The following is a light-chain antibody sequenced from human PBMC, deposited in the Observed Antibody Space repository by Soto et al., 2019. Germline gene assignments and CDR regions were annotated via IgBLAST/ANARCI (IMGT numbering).Light chain of an antibody. CDR1: QSLSSY. CDR3: QQRSNWPT. V-gene: IGKV3-11*01. J-gene: IGKJ3*01. CDR2: DAS. Sequence: EIVLTQSPATLSLSPGERATLSCRASQSLSSYLAWYQQKPGQAPRLLIYDASNRATGIPARFSGSGSGTDFTLSIGSLEPEDFAVYYCQQRSNWPTFGPGTKVDIK.